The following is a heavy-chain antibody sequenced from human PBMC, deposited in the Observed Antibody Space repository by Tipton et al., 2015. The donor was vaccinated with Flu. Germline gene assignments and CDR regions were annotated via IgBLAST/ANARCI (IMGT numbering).Heavy chain of an antibody. Sequence: SLRLSCAASGFIFNNHRMHWVRQAPGKGLEWVSSISGSSSNIYYADSVKGRFTISRDNAKNSLYLQMNSLGAEDTAVYYCTKDVGATVSYNWFDPWGQGTLVTVSS. CDR1: GFIFNNHR. CDR2: ISGSSSNI. J-gene: IGHJ5*02. D-gene: IGHD1-26*01. V-gene: IGHV3-21*01. CDR3: TKDVGATVSYNWFDP.